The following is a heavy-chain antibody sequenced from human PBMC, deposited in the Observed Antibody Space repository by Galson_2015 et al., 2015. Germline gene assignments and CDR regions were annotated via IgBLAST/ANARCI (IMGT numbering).Heavy chain of an antibody. CDR2: IISTSSTI. CDR1: GFTFSSYR. CDR3: ARATPYFFDY. Sequence: SLRLSCAASGFTFSSYRMNWVRQAPGKGLEWVSYIISTSSTIYYADSVKGRFTISRDNARNSLYLQMNSLRDEDTAVYYCARATPYFFDYWGQGTLVTVSS. V-gene: IGHV3-48*02. J-gene: IGHJ4*02.